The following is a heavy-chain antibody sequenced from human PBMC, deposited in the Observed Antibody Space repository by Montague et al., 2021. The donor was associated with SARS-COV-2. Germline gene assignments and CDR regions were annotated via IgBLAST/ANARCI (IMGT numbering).Heavy chain of an antibody. D-gene: IGHD3-22*01. CDR1: GGSMSSYH. Sequence: SETLSLTCSVSGGSMSSYHWVWIRQPPGKGLEWIGYVSYRGSTNYNLSLKSRVTISLDTSRNRFSLRVTSVTAADTAVYYCARDVRYYYDLWGQGILVTVPS. CDR3: ARDVRYYYDL. J-gene: IGHJ4*02. V-gene: IGHV4-59*01. CDR2: VSYRGST.